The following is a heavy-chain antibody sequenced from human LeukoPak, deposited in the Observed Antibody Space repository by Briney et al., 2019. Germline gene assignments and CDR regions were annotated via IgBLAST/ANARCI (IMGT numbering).Heavy chain of an antibody. D-gene: IGHD6-19*01. CDR1: GGSISSSSYY. CDR3: ARHKREIAVAGLNAFDI. Sequence: SETLSLTCTVSGGSISSSSYYWGWIRQPPGKGLEWIGSIYYSGSTYYNPSLKSRVTISVDTSKNQFSLKLSSVTAADTAVCYCARHKREIAVAGLNAFDIWGQGTMVTVSS. CDR2: IYYSGST. V-gene: IGHV4-39*01. J-gene: IGHJ3*02.